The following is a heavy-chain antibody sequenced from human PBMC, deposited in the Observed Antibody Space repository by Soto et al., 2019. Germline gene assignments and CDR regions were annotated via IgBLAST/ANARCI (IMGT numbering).Heavy chain of an antibody. CDR3: ARDRGDSSGWYGWFDP. D-gene: IGHD6-19*01. V-gene: IGHV1-46*01. Sequence: ASVKVSCKASGYTFTSYYMHWVRQAPGQGLEWMGIINPSGGSTSYAQKFQGRVTMTRDTSTSTVYMELSSLRSEDTAVYYCARDRGDSSGWYGWFDPWGQGTLVTVS. J-gene: IGHJ5*02. CDR2: INPSGGST. CDR1: GYTFTSYY.